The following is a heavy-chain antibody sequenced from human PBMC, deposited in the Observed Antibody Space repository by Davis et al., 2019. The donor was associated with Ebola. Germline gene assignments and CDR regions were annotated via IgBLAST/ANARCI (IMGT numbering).Heavy chain of an antibody. Sequence: MPSETLSLTCTVSGGSISSYYWSWIRQPPGKGLEWIGYIYYSGSTNYNPSLKSRVTISVDTSKNQFSLKLSSVTAADTAVYYCARRLTYYYDSSGYTSLGSFDYWGQGTLVTVSS. V-gene: IGHV4-59*08. CDR3: ARRLTYYYDSSGYTSLGSFDY. CDR1: GGSISSYY. CDR2: IYYSGST. D-gene: IGHD3-22*01. J-gene: IGHJ4*02.